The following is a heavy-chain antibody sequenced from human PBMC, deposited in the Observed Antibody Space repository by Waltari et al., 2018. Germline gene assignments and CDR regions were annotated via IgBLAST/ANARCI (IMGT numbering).Heavy chain of an antibody. CDR1: GGTFSSYA. D-gene: IGHD3-22*01. J-gene: IGHJ3*02. CDR3: ASSYDSSGYLDAFDI. CDR2: IIPIFGTT. Sequence: QVQLVQSGAEVKKPGSSVKVSCKASGGTFSSYAISWVRKAPGQGLEWMGGIIPIFGTTNYAQKFQGRVTITTDESTSTAYMELSSLRSEDTAVYYCASSYDSSGYLDAFDIWGQGTMVTVSS. V-gene: IGHV1-69*05.